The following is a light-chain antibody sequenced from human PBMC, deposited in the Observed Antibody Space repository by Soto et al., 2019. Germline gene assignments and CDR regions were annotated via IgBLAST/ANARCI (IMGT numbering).Light chain of an antibody. V-gene: IGKV3-20*01. J-gene: IGKJ4*01. CDR3: HQYGISP. CDR2: GAS. Sequence: EIVLTQSPGTLSLSPGERATLYCRASQSVSNNYVAWYQQKPGQAPRLLIYGASTRATGIPARFSGSGSGTEFSLTISRLEPEDFAVYYCHQYGISPFGGGTKVDIK. CDR1: QSVSNNY.